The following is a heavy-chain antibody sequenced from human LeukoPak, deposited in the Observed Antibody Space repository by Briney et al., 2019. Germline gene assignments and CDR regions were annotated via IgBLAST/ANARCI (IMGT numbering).Heavy chain of an antibody. Sequence: GGSLRLSCAASGFTFSSYSMNWVRQAPGKGLEWVSGISWNSGSIGYADSVKGRFTISRDNAKNSLYLQMNSLRAEDTALYYCAKDINQLWFSRAFDIWGQGTMVTVSS. D-gene: IGHD3-10*01. J-gene: IGHJ3*02. CDR2: ISWNSGSI. V-gene: IGHV3-9*01. CDR3: AKDINQLWFSRAFDI. CDR1: GFTFSSYS.